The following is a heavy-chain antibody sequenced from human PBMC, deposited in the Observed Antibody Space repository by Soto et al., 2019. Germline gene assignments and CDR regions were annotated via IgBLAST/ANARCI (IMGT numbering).Heavy chain of an antibody. CDR2: ISAYNGNT. J-gene: IGHJ4*02. D-gene: IGHD3-9*01. CDR1: GYTFTSYG. Sequence: VASVKVSCKASGYTFTSYGISWVRQAPGQGLEWMGWISAYNGNTNYAQKLQGRVTMTTDTSTSTAYMELRSLRSDDTAVYYCARGHRYFDWSRPIYYFDYWGQGTLVTVSS. V-gene: IGHV1-18*04. CDR3: ARGHRYFDWSRPIYYFDY.